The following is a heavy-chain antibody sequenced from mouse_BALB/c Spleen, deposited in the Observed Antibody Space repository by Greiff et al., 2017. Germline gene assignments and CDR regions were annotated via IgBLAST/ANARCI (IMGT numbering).Heavy chain of an antibody. D-gene: IGHD2-4*01. CDR2: ISSGGST. J-gene: IGHJ4*01. CDR1: GFTFSSYA. V-gene: IGHV5-6-5*01. Sequence: EVKLMESGGGLVKPGGSLKLSCAASGFTFSSYAMSWVRQTPEKRLEWVASISSGGSTYYPDSVKGRFTISRDNARNILYLQMSSLRSEDTAMYYCARAGMINDAMDYWGQGTSVTVSS. CDR3: ARAGMINDAMDY.